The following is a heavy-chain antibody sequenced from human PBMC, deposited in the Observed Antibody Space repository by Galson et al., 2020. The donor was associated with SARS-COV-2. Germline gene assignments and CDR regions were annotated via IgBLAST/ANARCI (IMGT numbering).Heavy chain of an antibody. D-gene: IGHD6-13*01. J-gene: IGHJ4*02. CDR3: ATSWVSDQAQYYFDY. CDR2: LNHSGST. CDR1: GGSFSGYY. Sequence: SETLSLTCAVYGGSFSGYYWSWIRQPPGKGLEWIGELNHSGSTNYNPSLKSRVTISVDTSKNQFSLKLSSVTAADTAVYYCATSWVSDQAQYYFDYWGQGTLVTVSS. V-gene: IGHV4-34*01.